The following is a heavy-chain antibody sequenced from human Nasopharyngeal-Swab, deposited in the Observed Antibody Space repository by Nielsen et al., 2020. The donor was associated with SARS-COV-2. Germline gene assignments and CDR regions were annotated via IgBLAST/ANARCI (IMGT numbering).Heavy chain of an antibody. CDR3: VGQLIRLA. CDR1: GFPFRNYY. J-gene: IGHJ6*02. Sequence: GESLKISCAASGFPFRNYYMTWVRQPPGKGLEWVANIKQGGSEQFYVDSVKGRFTISRDDAKNSVYLQMNSLRAEDTGVYYCVGQLIRLAWGQGTTVTVSS. D-gene: IGHD5-24*01. CDR2: IKQGGSEQ. V-gene: IGHV3-7*05.